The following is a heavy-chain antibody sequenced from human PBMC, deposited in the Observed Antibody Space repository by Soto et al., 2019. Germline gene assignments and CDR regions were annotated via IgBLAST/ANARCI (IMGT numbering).Heavy chain of an antibody. J-gene: IGHJ6*03. D-gene: IGHD2-2*01. CDR3: AKALRPSLNFFYYMDV. V-gene: IGHV3-23*01. CDR2: LGGNGFTT. CDR1: GFTFGSYA. Sequence: EVQLLESGGGLVQPGGFLRLSCVVSGFTFGSYAMSWVRQAPEKGPEWVAILGGNGFTTYYADSAKGRFTISGDKSKSTLFLQMNSLRADDTGVYYCAKALRPSLNFFYYMDVWGRGTAVTVSS.